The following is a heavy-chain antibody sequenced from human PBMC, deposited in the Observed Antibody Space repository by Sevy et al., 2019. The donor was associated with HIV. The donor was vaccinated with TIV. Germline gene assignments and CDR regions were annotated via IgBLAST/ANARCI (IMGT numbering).Heavy chain of an antibody. D-gene: IGHD3-22*01. V-gene: IGHV4-59*11. Sequence: SETLSFICTVSGGPISSHYWSWIRQTPGKGLEWIGYFYYTGITNYNPSLKSRVTMSADTSTNRVSLKLSSVTAADTAVYYCARVPSPYYDSSGDLIREYYFDSWGQGTPVTVSS. CDR3: ARVPSPYYDSSGDLIREYYFDS. CDR1: GGPISSHY. CDR2: FYYTGIT. J-gene: IGHJ4*02.